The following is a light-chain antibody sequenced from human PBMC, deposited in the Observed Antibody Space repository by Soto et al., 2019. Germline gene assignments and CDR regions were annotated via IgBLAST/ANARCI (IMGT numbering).Light chain of an antibody. J-gene: IGKJ5*01. V-gene: IGKV3-20*01. CDR2: GAA. CDR1: QSVSNSY. CDR3: QQYGSSPPIT. Sequence: EIVLTQSPGTLSLSPGERATLSCRASQSVSNSYLAWYQQKPGQAPRLLIYGAATRATGIPDRFSVSGSGTDFILTISRLEPEDCAVYYCQQYGSSPPITFGHGTRLEIK.